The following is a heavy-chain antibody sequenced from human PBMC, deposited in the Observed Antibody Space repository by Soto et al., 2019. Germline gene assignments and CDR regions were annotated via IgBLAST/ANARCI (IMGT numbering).Heavy chain of an antibody. CDR2: ISAYNANT. Sequence: QVQLVQSGAEVKKPGASVKVSCKASGYTFSSYAISWVRQAPGQGLEWMGWISAYNANTNYAQKLQGRVTMTTDTSTSTAYMELRSLRSDDTAVCYCARDGSSGYYDDYYYGMDVWGQGTTVTVSS. J-gene: IGHJ6*02. D-gene: IGHD3-22*01. CDR1: GYTFSSYA. CDR3: ARDGSSGYYDDYYYGMDV. V-gene: IGHV1-18*01.